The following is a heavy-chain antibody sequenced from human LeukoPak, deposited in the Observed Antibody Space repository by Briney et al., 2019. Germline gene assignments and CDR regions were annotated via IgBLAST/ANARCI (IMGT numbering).Heavy chain of an antibody. Sequence: GSLRLSCAASGFTFSSYAMSWVRQAPGKGREWVSAISGSGGSTYYADSVKGRFTISRDNAKNSLYLQMNSLRAEDTAVYYCARDSGWYFIDYWGQGTLVTVSS. CDR3: ARDSGWYFIDY. CDR2: ISGSGGST. V-gene: IGHV3-23*01. J-gene: IGHJ4*02. D-gene: IGHD6-19*01. CDR1: GFTFSSYA.